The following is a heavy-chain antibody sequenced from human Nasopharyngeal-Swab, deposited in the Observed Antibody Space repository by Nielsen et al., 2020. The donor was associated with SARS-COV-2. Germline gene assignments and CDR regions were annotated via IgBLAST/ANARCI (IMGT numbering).Heavy chain of an antibody. Sequence: ASVQVSCKASGYTFTGYYMHWVRQAPGQGLEWMGRINPNSGGTNYAQKFQGRVTMTRDTSISTAYMELSRLRSDDTAVYYCARDSETYDFWSGFDYWGQGTLVTVSS. V-gene: IGHV1-2*06. CDR3: ARDSETYDFWSGFDY. CDR2: INPNSGGT. J-gene: IGHJ4*02. D-gene: IGHD3-3*01. CDR1: GYTFTGYY.